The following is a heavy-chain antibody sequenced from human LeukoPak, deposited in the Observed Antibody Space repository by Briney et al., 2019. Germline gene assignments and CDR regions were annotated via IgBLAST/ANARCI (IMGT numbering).Heavy chain of an antibody. CDR3: ARVIAAAGDPYYYYYYMDV. D-gene: IGHD6-13*01. V-gene: IGHV4-61*02. CDR1: GGSISSGGYY. J-gene: IGHJ6*03. CDR2: IYTSGST. Sequence: SQTLSLTCTVSGGSISSGGYYWSWIRQPAGKGLEWIGRIYTSGSTDYNPSLKSRVTISFDTSKNQFSLKLSSVTAADTAVYYCARVIAAAGDPYYYYYYMDVWGKGTTVTVSS.